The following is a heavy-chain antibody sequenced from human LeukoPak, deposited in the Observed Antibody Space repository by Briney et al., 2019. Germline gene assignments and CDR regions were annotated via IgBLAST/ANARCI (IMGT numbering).Heavy chain of an antibody. Sequence: SETLSLTCTVSGGAISYYYWNWIRQPPGRGLEWIGYIYYTGNTNYNPSLKSRVTISVDTSKNQFSLKLSSVTAADTAVYYCARDRLQLQSWGQGTLVTVSS. J-gene: IGHJ5*02. D-gene: IGHD5-24*01. V-gene: IGHV4-59*01. CDR1: GGAISYYY. CDR2: IYYTGNT. CDR3: ARDRLQLQS.